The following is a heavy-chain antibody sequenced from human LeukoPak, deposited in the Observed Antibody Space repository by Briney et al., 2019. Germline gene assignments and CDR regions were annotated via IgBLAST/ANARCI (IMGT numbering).Heavy chain of an antibody. D-gene: IGHD5-12*01. J-gene: IGHJ5*02. V-gene: IGHV1-8*01. CDR2: MNPNSGNT. CDR3: ARDHSGYSGYVLHYNWFDP. Sequence: GASVKVSCKASGYTFTSYDINWVRQATGQGLEWMGRMNPNSGNTGYAQKFQGRVTMTRDTSTSTVYMELSSLRSEDTAVYYCARDHSGYSGYVLHYNWFDPWGQGTLVTVSS. CDR1: GYTFTSYD.